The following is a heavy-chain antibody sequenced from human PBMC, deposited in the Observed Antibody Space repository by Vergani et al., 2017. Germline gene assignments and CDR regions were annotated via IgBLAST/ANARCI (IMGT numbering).Heavy chain of an antibody. CDR3: AKVIVNRRGDSYGYCMDV. Sequence: EVQLLESGGGLVQPGGSLRLSGAASGFTFSSYARSGVGQAPGKGREWVAAIRGSGGSTYYADSVKGRFTNSRDNSKQTLYLQMNSLRAEDTAVYYCAKVIVNRRGDSYGYCMDVWGQGTTVTVSS. D-gene: IGHD5-18*01. CDR2: IRGSGGST. CDR1: GFTFSSYA. J-gene: IGHJ6*02. V-gene: IGHV3-23*01.